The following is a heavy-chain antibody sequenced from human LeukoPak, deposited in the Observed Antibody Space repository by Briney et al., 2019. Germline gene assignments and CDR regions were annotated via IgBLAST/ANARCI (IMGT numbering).Heavy chain of an antibody. CDR3: VRLSSGYYYDH. D-gene: IGHD3-22*01. CDR1: GFTVSSNY. J-gene: IGHJ4*02. Sequence: PGGSLRLSCAASGFTVSSNYMSWVRQAPGKGLEYVSSISTDGTGTYYADSVKGRFIISRDNSRDNSKNTLYLQMRSLRAEDTAVYYCVRLSSGYYYDHWGQGTLVTVSS. CDR2: ISTDGTGT. V-gene: IGHV3-64D*09.